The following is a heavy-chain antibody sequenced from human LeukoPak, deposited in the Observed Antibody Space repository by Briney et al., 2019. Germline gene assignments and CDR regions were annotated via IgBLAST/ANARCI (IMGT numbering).Heavy chain of an antibody. CDR3: ARGATAIDY. Sequence: GSSVKVSCKASGGTFSSYTISWVRQAPGQGREWMGRIIPILGIANYAQEFQGRVTITADKSTSTAYMELSSLRSEDTAVYYCARGATAIDYWGQGTLVTVSS. J-gene: IGHJ4*02. CDR2: IIPILGIA. CDR1: GGTFSSYT. V-gene: IGHV1-69*02.